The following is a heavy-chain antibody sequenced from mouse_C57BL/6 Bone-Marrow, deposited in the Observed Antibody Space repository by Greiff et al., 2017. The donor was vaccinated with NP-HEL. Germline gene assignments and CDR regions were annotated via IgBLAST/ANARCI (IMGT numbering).Heavy chain of an antibody. J-gene: IGHJ4*01. Sequence: QVQLQQSGAELVRPGTSVKLSCKASGYTFTSYWMHWVKQRPGQGLEWIGVIDPSDSYTNYNQKFKGKATLTVDTSSSTAYMQLSSLTSEDSAVYYCARDYYYGFFYAMDYWGQGTSVTVSS. D-gene: IGHD2-1*01. V-gene: IGHV1-59*01. CDR3: ARDYYYGFFYAMDY. CDR1: GYTFTSYW. CDR2: IDPSDSYT.